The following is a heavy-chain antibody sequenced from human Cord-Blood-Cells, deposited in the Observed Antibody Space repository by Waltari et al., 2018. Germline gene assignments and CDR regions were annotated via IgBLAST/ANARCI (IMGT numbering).Heavy chain of an antibody. J-gene: IGHJ5*02. V-gene: IGHV1-69*09. CDR2: IIPILGIG. Sequence: QVQLVQSGAEVKKPGSSVKVSCKASGGTFSSYASSWVRQAPGQGLEWMGRIIPILGIGNYAQKFQGRVTITADKSTSTAYMELSSLRSEDTAVYYCARGAAARRGNWFDPWGQGTLVTVSS. CDR1: GGTFSSYA. CDR3: ARGAAARRGNWFDP. D-gene: IGHD6-6*01.